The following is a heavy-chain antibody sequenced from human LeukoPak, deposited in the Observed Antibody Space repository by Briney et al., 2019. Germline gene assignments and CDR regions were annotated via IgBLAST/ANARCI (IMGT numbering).Heavy chain of an antibody. D-gene: IGHD2-2*01. J-gene: IGHJ4*02. CDR1: GLSVSSKY. V-gene: IGHV3-53*01. CDR3: AARVCSSTSCYGGLFDY. CDR2: LYSGGST. Sequence: PGGSLRLSCAASGLSVSSKYMNWVRQAPGKGLEWVSLLYSGGSTYHADSVKGRFTISRDSSKNTVYLQMNSLRAEDTAVYYCAARVCSSTSCYGGLFDYWGQGTLVTVSS.